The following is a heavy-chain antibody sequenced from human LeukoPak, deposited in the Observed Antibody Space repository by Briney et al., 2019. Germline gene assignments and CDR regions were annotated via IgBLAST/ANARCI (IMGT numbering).Heavy chain of an antibody. D-gene: IGHD3-22*01. J-gene: IGHJ4*02. Sequence: PGGSLRLSCAASGFTFSSYAMSWVRQAPGKGLEWVSGISGSGGSTYYADSVKGRFTISRDNSKNTLYLQMNSLRAEDTAVYYCAKLYRIGPTKVVVITPYFDYWGQGTLVTVSS. V-gene: IGHV3-23*01. CDR1: GFTFSSYA. CDR3: AKLYRIGPTKVVVITPYFDY. CDR2: ISGSGGST.